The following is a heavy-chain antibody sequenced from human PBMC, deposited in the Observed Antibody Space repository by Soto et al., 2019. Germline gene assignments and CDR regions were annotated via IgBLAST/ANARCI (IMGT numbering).Heavy chain of an antibody. Sequence: QGQLVHSGPEVKKPGASVKVSCKASGYTFSRYGISWVRQAPGQGLEWMGWVSGYNGDTKYAQKVQGRVTMTIDTSTYTAYMELRSLTSDDTAKYYCAKNGQPPYYYYGMDVLGQGTTVTVAS. J-gene: IGHJ6*02. D-gene: IGHD2-8*01. CDR1: GYTFSRYG. CDR2: VSGYNGDT. CDR3: AKNGQPPYYYYGMDV. V-gene: IGHV1-18*01.